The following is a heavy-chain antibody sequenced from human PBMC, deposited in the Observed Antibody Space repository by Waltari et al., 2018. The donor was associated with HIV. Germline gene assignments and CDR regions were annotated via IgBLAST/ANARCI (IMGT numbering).Heavy chain of an antibody. V-gene: IGHV4-59*01. CDR1: GSSFSTYY. J-gene: IGHJ5*02. CDR3: ARDFYGSGIGLSRGRRYFDP. Sequence: QVQLQESGPGLLKPSETLSLTCTVSGSSFSTYYCSWIRQPPGKGLEWMGYIYYNGCNKYNPSLKDRVAMTIDTSKTQFSLELSSVTTADTAIYYCARDFYGSGIGLSRGRRYFDPWGQGALVTVSS. D-gene: IGHD3-10*01. CDR2: IYYNGCN.